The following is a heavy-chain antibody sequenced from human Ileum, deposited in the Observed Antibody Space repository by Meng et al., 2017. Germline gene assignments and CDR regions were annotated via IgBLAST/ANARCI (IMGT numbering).Heavy chain of an antibody. Sequence: PGLWKASGTLSLTCAVSGGAINSYVWWSWVRQAPGKGLEWIGEIYPGGSINYNPSLKSRVTISADTSKNQFSLSLDSVTAADTAVYYCVRNDYCSGGTCYPHFDYWGQGTLVTVSS. CDR1: GGAINSYVW. D-gene: IGHD2-15*01. CDR2: IYPGGSI. CDR3: VRNDYCSGGTCYPHFDY. J-gene: IGHJ4*02. V-gene: IGHV4-4*02.